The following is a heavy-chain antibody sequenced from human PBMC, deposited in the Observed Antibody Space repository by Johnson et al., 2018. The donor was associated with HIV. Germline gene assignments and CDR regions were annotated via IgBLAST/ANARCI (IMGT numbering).Heavy chain of an antibody. J-gene: IGHJ3*02. D-gene: IGHD4-11*01. CDR1: GFTFDDYA. Sequence: QLVESGGGLVQPGRSLRLSCAASGFTFDDYAMHWVRQAPGKGLEWVSGISWNSGSIGYADSVKGRFTISRDNAKNSLYPQMNSLRADDTAVYYCARETRDDAFDIWGQGTMVTVSS. CDR2: ISWNSGSI. V-gene: IGHV3-9*01. CDR3: ARETRDDAFDI.